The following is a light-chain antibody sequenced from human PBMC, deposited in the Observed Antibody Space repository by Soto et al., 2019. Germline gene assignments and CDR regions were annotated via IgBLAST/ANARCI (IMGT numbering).Light chain of an antibody. V-gene: IGKV3-20*01. CDR1: QRVGSSH. Sequence: EIVLTQSPGTLSLSPGERVTLSCRARQRVGSSHLAWYQQKPGQAPRLLIYGASNRATGIPDRFSGSGSGTDFTLTISRLEPEDFAVYHCQQYDRSPWTFGPGTKVEIK. J-gene: IGKJ1*01. CDR2: GAS. CDR3: QQYDRSPWT.